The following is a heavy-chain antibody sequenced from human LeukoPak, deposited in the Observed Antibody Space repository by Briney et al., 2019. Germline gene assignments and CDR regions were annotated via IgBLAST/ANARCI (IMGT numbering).Heavy chain of an antibody. Sequence: ASVKVSCKASGYTFTSYYMHWVRQAPGQGLKWMGIINPSGGSTSYAQKFQGRVTMTRDTSTSTVYMELSSLRSEDTAVYYCAREYYDYVWGSYRHNFDYWGQGTLVTVSS. CDR2: INPSGGST. V-gene: IGHV1-46*01. CDR1: GYTFTSYY. CDR3: AREYYDYVWGSYRHNFDY. J-gene: IGHJ4*02. D-gene: IGHD3-16*02.